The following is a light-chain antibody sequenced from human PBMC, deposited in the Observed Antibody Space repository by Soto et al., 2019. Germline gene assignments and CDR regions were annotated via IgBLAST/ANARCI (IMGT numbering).Light chain of an antibody. V-gene: IGKV3-15*01. Sequence: EIVMTQSPATLSVSPGERPTLSCRASQSISSNLAWYQHKPGQAPRLLIFDTSTRAAGLPARFSGSGSGTDFTLTISSLQSEDFAVYYCQQYNIWRSISFGQGTRLEIK. CDR1: QSISSN. CDR3: QQYNIWRSIS. J-gene: IGKJ5*01. CDR2: DTS.